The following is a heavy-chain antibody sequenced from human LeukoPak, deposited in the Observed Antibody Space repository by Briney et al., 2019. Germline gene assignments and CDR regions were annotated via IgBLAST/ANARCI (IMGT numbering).Heavy chain of an antibody. V-gene: IGHV4-34*01. J-gene: IGHJ4*02. Sequence: SEILSLTCAVYGGSFSGYYWSWIRQPPGKGLEWIGEINHSGSTNYNPSLKSRVTISVDTSKNQFSLKLSSVTAADTAVYYCARVPHYYDSSGYPHWGQGTLVTVSS. D-gene: IGHD3-22*01. CDR3: ARVPHYYDSSGYPH. CDR1: GGSFSGYY. CDR2: INHSGST.